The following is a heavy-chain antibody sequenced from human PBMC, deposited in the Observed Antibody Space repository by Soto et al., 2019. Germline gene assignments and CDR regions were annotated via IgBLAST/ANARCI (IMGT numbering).Heavy chain of an antibody. CDR2: ISGDSGET. J-gene: IGHJ5*02. D-gene: IGHD6-6*01. CDR3: SRAISSTWAKGWLDP. V-gene: IGHV1-18*01. Sequence: GLLVQSGGEVRKPGASVTVSCKASGYTFRSYGVAWVRQVPGQALEWMGWISGDSGETTYAQNLRGRITLTADASATTAYMELRSLRSEDTAVYYCSRAISSTWAKGWLDPWGQGTLITVSS. CDR1: GYTFRSYG.